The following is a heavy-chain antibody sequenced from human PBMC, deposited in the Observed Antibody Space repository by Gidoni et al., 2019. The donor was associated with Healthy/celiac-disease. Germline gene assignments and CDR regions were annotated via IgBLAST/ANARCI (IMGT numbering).Heavy chain of an antibody. CDR1: GFTFSSYS. V-gene: IGHV3-48*02. CDR3: ARDGRVYAGSYYYYFDY. CDR2: ISSSSSTI. J-gene: IGHJ4*02. D-gene: IGHD1-26*01. Sequence: EVQLVESGGGLVQTGGSLRLSCAASGFTFSSYSMNWVRQAPGKGLEWVSYISSSSSTIYYADSVKGRFTISRDNAKNSLYLQMNSLRDEDTAVYYCARDGRVYAGSYYYYFDYWGQGTLVTVSS.